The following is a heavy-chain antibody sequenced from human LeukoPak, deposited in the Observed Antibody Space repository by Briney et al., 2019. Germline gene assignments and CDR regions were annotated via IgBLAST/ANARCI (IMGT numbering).Heavy chain of an antibody. Sequence: GGSLRLSCAASGFTFSDYYMSWIRQVPGKGLEWVSYISSSGSTIYYADSVKGRFTISRDNAKNSLYLQMNSLRVEDTAIYYCAKDMTPNGVYNFFDSWGQGSLVTVTS. D-gene: IGHD2-8*01. CDR3: AKDMTPNGVYNFFDS. CDR1: GFTFSDYY. V-gene: IGHV3-11*04. CDR2: ISSSGSTI. J-gene: IGHJ5*01.